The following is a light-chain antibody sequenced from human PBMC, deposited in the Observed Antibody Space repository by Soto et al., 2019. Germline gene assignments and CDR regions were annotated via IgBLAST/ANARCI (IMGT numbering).Light chain of an antibody. CDR2: EVS. Sequence: QSVLTQPASVSGSPGQSITISCTGTSSDVGAYKYVSWYQQHPGKAPKVMIYEVSNRPSGVSNRFSGSKSGNTASLTISGLQAEDEADYYCSSYTDRQSYLFGTGTKVTVL. CDR3: SSYTDRQSYL. J-gene: IGLJ1*01. CDR1: SSDVGAYKY. V-gene: IGLV2-14*01.